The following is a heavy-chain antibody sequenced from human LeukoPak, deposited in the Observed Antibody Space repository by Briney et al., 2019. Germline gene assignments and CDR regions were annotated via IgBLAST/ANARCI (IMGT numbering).Heavy chain of an antibody. CDR2: TYYSGST. CDR1: GGSLSSSSYY. V-gene: IGHV4-39*02. CDR3: ATGSVVVAATNYFDY. D-gene: IGHD2-15*01. Sequence: SETLSLTCTVSGGSLSSSSYYWGWIRQPPGKGLEWFGRTYYSGSTYYNPSLKSRVTISVDTSKNHFSLKLRSVPAADTAVYYCATGSVVVAATNYFDYWGQGTLVTVSS. J-gene: IGHJ4*02.